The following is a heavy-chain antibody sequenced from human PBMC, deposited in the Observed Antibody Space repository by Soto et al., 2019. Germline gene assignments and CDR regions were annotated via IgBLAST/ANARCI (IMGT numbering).Heavy chain of an antibody. V-gene: IGHV1-18*01. J-gene: IGHJ6*02. CDR3: ARAGSSSGSERCSPPRYDSMDV. Sequence: QVQLVQSGAEVKKPGASVKVSCKTSGYIFHNYGISWVRQAPGQGLEWMGWISDYNGNTKYAEKFQGRTTMATDTSTRTTYMARRSVSSDDTAVDYCARAGSSSGSERCSPPRYDSMDVWGQGTRVTVSS. CDR2: ISDYNGNT. D-gene: IGHD3-10*01. CDR1: GYIFHNYG.